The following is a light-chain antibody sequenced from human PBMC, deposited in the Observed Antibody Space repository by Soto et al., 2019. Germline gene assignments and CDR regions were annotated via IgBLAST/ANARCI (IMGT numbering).Light chain of an antibody. CDR2: SNN. V-gene: IGLV1-44*01. Sequence: QSVLTQPPSASGTPGQRVTISCSGSSSNIGSNTVNWYQQLPGTAPKLLIYSNNQRPSGVPDRLSGSKSGTSASLAISGLQSEDEADYCCAAWDDSLNGRYVFGTGTKLTVL. CDR1: SSNIGSNT. CDR3: AAWDDSLNGRYV. J-gene: IGLJ1*01.